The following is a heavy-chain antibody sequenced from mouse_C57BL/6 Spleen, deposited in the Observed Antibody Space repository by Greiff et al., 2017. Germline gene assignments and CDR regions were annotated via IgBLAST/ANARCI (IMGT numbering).Heavy chain of an antibody. Sequence: QVQLQQSGAELMKPGASVKLSCKATGYTFTGYWIEWVQQRPGHGLEWIGEILPGSGSTTYNEKFKGQATFTADTSSNTAYLQLSSLTTEDSVIYYGARKGVRGWFAYWGQGTLVTVSA. V-gene: IGHV1-9*01. J-gene: IGHJ3*01. D-gene: IGHD2-14*01. CDR3: ARKGVRGWFAY. CDR2: ILPGSGST. CDR1: GYTFTGYW.